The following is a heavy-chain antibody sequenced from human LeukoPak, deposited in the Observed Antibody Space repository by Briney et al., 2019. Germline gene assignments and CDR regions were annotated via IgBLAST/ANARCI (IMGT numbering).Heavy chain of an antibody. CDR3: ARNAGYYTYFYSMDV. CDR1: GFTFSNNA. CDR2: ISYDATNK. V-gene: IGHV3-30*04. D-gene: IGHD3-9*01. Sequence: GGSLRLSCAASGFTFSNNAMHWVRQAPGKGLEWVALISYDATNKYYGDSVKGRFTISRDNSKNTLYLQMNSLRVEDTAVYYCARNAGYYTYFYSMDVWGKGTTVTVSS. J-gene: IGHJ6*03.